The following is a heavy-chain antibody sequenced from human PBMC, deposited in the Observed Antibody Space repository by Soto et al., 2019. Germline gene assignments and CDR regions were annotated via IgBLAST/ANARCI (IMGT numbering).Heavy chain of an antibody. V-gene: IGHV3-33*01. Sequence: QVQLVESGGGVVQPGRSLRLSCAASGFTFSSYGMHWVRQAPGKGLEWVAVIWYDGSNKYYADSVKGRFTISRDNSKNPLYLQMNSLRVEDTAVYYCARDTARAMVRIYYGMDIWGQGTTVTVSS. J-gene: IGHJ6*02. CDR3: ARDTARAMVRIYYGMDI. D-gene: IGHD3-10*01. CDR1: GFTFSSYG. CDR2: IWYDGSNK.